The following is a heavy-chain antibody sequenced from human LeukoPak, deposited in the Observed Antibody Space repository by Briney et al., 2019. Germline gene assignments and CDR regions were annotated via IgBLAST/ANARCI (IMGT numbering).Heavy chain of an antibody. D-gene: IGHD3-10*01. CDR1: GGSISSYY. V-gene: IGHV4-4*07. CDR2: IYTSGST. J-gene: IGHJ4*02. Sequence: PSETLSLTCTVSGGSISSYYWSWIRQPAGKGLEWIGRIYTSGSTNYNPSLKSRVTMSVDTSKNQFSLKLSSVTAADTAVYYCARGSGFGDPEYYFDYWGQGTLVTVSS. CDR3: ARGSGFGDPEYYFDY.